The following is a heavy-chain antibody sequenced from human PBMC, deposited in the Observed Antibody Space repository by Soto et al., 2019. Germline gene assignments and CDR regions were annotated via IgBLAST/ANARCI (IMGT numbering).Heavy chain of an antibody. Sequence: ASVKVSCKASGYTFTSYDINWVRQATGQGLEWMGWMNPNSGNTGYAQKFQGRVTMTRNTSISTAYMELSSLRSEDTAVYYCARFLEWLDYYYMDVWGKGTXVTVSS. CDR1: GYTFTSYD. J-gene: IGHJ6*03. CDR2: MNPNSGNT. V-gene: IGHV1-8*01. CDR3: ARFLEWLDYYYMDV. D-gene: IGHD3-3*01.